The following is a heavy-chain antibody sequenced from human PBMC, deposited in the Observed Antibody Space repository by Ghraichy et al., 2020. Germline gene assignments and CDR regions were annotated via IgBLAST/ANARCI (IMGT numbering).Heavy chain of an antibody. CDR2: FDPEDGET. CDR3: AAPPVRGPQKVMNDAFDI. CDR1: GYTLTELS. J-gene: IGHJ3*02. Sequence: ASVKVSCKVSGYTLTELSMHWVRQAPGKGLEWMGGFDPEDGETIYAQKFQGRVTMTEDTSTDTAYMELSSLRSEDTAVYYCAAPPVRGPQKVMNDAFDIWGPGTIVTVSS. V-gene: IGHV1-24*01. D-gene: IGHD3-10*02.